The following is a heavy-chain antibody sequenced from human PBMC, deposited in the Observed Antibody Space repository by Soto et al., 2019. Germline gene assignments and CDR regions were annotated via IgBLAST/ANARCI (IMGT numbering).Heavy chain of an antibody. CDR1: GYTFTSYG. D-gene: IGHD3-22*01. CDR2: ISAYNGNT. Sequence: ASVKVSCKASGYTFTSYGISWVRQAPGQGLEWMGWISAYNGNTNYAQKLQGRVTMTTDTSTSTAYMELRSLRSDDTAVYYCARDVPRYYYDSSGFRGNWFDPWGQGTLVTV. CDR3: ARDVPRYYYDSSGFRGNWFDP. V-gene: IGHV1-18*01. J-gene: IGHJ5*02.